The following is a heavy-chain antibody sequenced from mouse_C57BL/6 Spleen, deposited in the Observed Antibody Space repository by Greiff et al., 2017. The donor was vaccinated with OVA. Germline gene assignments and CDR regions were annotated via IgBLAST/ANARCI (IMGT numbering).Heavy chain of an antibody. CDR2: ISYDGSN. CDR1: GYSITSGYY. D-gene: IGHD2-4*01. J-gene: IGHJ3*01. CDR3: ARGEDYGVFAY. Sequence: DVKLQESGPGLVKPSQSLSLTCSVTGYSITSGYYWNWIRQFPGNKLEWMGYISYDGSNNYNPSLKNRISITRDTSKNQFFLKLNSVTTEDTATYYCARGEDYGVFAYWGQGTLVTVSA. V-gene: IGHV3-6*01.